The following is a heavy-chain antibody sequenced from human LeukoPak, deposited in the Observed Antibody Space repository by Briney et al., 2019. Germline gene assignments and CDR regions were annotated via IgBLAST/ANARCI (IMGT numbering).Heavy chain of an antibody. CDR1: GGPIIRYY. CDR3: ARGARAGYNLEPFDY. Sequence: SETLSLTCTVSGGPIIRYYWSWIRQPPGKGLEWIGYIYYSGSTKYNPSLKSRVTISVDTSKNQFSLKLSSVTAADTAVYYCARGARAGYNLEPFDYWGQGTLVTVSS. CDR2: IYYSGST. J-gene: IGHJ4*02. D-gene: IGHD5-24*01. V-gene: IGHV4-59*08.